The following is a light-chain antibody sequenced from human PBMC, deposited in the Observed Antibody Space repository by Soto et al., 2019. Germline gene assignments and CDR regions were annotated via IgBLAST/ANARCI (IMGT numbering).Light chain of an antibody. Sequence: QSVLTQPASVSGSPGQSITISCTGTSGYIGSYNRVSWYQQHPGKAPRLIIYEVTDRPSGVSNRFSGSKSGNTASLTISGLQAEDDAEYDCSSYTNINTRACVFGTGTKLTVL. CDR2: EVT. CDR1: SGYIGSYNR. J-gene: IGLJ1*01. V-gene: IGLV2-14*01. CDR3: SSYTNINTRACV.